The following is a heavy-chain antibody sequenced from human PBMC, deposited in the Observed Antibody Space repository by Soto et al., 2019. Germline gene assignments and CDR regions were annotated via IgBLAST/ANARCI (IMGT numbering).Heavy chain of an antibody. CDR2: IITIFGTA. CDR1: GGTFSSYA. V-gene: IGHV1-69*05. CDR3: ARTPYDFWSGYSIQDYYYGMDV. J-gene: IGHJ6*02. Sequence: QVQLVQSGAEVKKPGSSVKVSCKASGGTFSSYAISWVRQAPGQGLEWMGGIITIFGTANYAQKFQGRVTITSDESTSTAYMELSSLRSEDTAVYYCARTPYDFWSGYSIQDYYYGMDVWGQGTTVTVSS. D-gene: IGHD3-3*01.